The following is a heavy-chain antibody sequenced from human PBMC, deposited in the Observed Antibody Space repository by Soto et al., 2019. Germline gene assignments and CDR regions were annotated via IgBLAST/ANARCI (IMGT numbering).Heavy chain of an antibody. CDR1: GGSVSSGSYS. J-gene: IGHJ6*02. Sequence: QVQLQESGPGLVKPSETLSLTCTVSGGSVSSGSYSWSWIRQPPGKGLEWIGYIYNSGGTNYNPSLQSRVTISVDTSKQQFSLKLSSVTAADTAVYYCARVGVRLGRIAARPQADPYYYAMDVWGQGTTVTVSS. CDR2: IYNSGGT. V-gene: IGHV4-61*01. D-gene: IGHD6-6*01. CDR3: ARVGVRLGRIAARPQADPYYYAMDV.